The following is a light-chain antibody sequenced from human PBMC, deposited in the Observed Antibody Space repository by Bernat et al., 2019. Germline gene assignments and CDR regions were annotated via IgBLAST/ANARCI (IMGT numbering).Light chain of an antibody. CDR1: SSDVGSYNR. CDR2: DVN. V-gene: IGLV2-23*02. CDR3: CSCAGSPTYV. J-gene: IGLJ1*01. Sequence: QSALTQPASVSGSPGQSITISCTGTSSDVGSYNRVSWYQQYPGKAPKLMIYDVNKRPSGVSDRFSGSTSGHTASLTISGLQAEDEADYYCCSCAGSPTYVFGTGTKVTVL.